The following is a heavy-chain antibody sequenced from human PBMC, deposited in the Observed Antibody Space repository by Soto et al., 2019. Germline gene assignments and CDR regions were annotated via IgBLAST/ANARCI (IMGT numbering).Heavy chain of an antibody. D-gene: IGHD3-3*01. CDR3: VSSPYYDFWSGSPQGRYYFDY. V-gene: IGHV3-48*01. CDR2: ISSSSSTK. Sequence: GGSLRLSCAASGFTFSSYSMNWVRQAPGKGLEWVSYISSSSSTKYYADSVKGRFTISRDNSKNTLYLQMNSLRAEDTAVYYCVSSPYYDFWSGSPQGRYYFDYWGQGTLVTVSS. CDR1: GFTFSSYS. J-gene: IGHJ4*02.